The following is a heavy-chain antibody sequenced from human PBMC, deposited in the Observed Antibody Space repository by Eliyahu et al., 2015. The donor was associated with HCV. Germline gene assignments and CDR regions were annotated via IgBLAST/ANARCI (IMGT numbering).Heavy chain of an antibody. D-gene: IGHD3-10*01. Sequence: QVQLQESGPGLVKPSETLSLTCAVSGYSISSGYYWGWIRQPPGKGLEWIGRFHSRWGPHHQPSLKSRVTISVDTSKNQFSLKLSSVTAADTAVYYCARDQRSRITMVRGVGYYFDYWGQGTLVTVSS. CDR1: GYSISSGYY. V-gene: IGHV4-38-2*02. CDR2: FHSRWGP. J-gene: IGHJ4*02. CDR3: ARDQRSRITMVRGVGYYFDY.